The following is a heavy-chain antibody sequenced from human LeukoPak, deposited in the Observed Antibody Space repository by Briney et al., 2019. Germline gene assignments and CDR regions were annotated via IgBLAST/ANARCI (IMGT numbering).Heavy chain of an antibody. CDR3: ARVRYYDSDDAFDI. D-gene: IGHD3-22*01. CDR2: INHSGST. J-gene: IGHJ3*02. CDR1: GGSFSGYY. V-gene: IGHV4-34*01. Sequence: TSETLSLTCAVYGGSFSGYYWSWIRQPPGKGLDWIGEINHSGSTNYNPSLKSRVTISVDPSKNQFPLKLSSVTAADTAVYYCARVRYYDSDDAFDIWGQGTMVTVSS.